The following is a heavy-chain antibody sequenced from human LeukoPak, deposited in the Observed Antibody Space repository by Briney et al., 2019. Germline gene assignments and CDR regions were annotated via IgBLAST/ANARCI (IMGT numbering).Heavy chain of an antibody. V-gene: IGHV1-2*02. Sequence: ASVMVSCKASGYTFTGYYMHWVRQAPGQGLEWIGSINPNSGATNSAQKFQGRVTMTRDTSISTAYMELSRLTSDDTAVYYCARSRGTYSFDYWGQGALVTVSS. J-gene: IGHJ4*02. CDR1: GYTFTGYY. CDR3: ARSRGTYSFDY. D-gene: IGHD3-10*01. CDR2: INPNSGAT.